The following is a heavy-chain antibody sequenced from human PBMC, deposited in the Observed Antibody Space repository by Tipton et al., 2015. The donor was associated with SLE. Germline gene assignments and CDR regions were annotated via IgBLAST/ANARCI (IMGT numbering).Heavy chain of an antibody. CDR1: GFTFSNYA. CDR3: AREARRAVYDI. J-gene: IGHJ3*02. V-gene: IGHV3-30-3*01. D-gene: IGHD6-19*01. Sequence: SLRLSCAASGFTFSNYAMHWVRQAPGKGLEWVAVISYDGGTKYYANSVKGRFTISRDNSKNTLYLQMNSLRAEDTVIYYCAREARRAVYDIGGQGTMVAVSS. CDR2: ISYDGGTK.